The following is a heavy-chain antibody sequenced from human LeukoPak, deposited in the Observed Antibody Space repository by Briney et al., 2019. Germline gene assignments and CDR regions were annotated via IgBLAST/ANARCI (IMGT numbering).Heavy chain of an antibody. J-gene: IGHJ4*02. V-gene: IGHV3-74*01. D-gene: IGHD3-22*01. CDR2: INTDGTSI. CDR3: ARGGYYYDSSGYYPYQFDY. Sequence: GGSLRLSRAASGFIFSSYWMHWVRQAPGKGLVWVSRINTDGTSITYADSVKGRFTISRDNAKNTLYLQMNSLRAEDTAVYYCARGGYYYDSSGYYPYQFDYWGQGTLVTVSS. CDR1: GFIFSSYW.